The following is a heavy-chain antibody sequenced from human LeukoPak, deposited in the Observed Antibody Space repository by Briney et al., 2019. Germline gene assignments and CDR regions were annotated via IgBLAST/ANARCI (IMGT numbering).Heavy chain of an antibody. J-gene: IGHJ4*02. CDR1: GFTFSNYA. V-gene: IGHV3-23*01. CDR3: AKDSSGSYYGKSDF. CDR2: ISAGGGST. Sequence: GGSLRLSCAASGFTFSNYAMSWVRQAPGKGLGWVSGISAGGGSTYYADSVKGRFTISRDNSKNTLYLQTNSLRGEDTAVYYCAKDSSGSYYGKSDFWGQGTLVAVSS. D-gene: IGHD1-26*01.